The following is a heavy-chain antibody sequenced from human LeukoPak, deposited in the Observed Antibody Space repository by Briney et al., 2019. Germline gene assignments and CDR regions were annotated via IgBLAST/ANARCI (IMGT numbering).Heavy chain of an antibody. J-gene: IGHJ4*02. Sequence: SQTLSLTCTVSGDSISSGDFYWSWIRQPPGKGLEWIGYIYYSGSTSYNPSLKSRVAISVDPSKNQFSLKLSSVTAADTAVYYCARHYYAVNYWGQGTLVTVSS. D-gene: IGHD3-3*01. CDR2: IYYSGST. CDR1: GDSISSGDFY. CDR3: ARHYYAVNY. V-gene: IGHV4-30-4*01.